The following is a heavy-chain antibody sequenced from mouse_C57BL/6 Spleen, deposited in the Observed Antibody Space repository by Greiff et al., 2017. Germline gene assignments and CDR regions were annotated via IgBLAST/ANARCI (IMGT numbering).Heavy chain of an antibody. J-gene: IGHJ4*01. CDR2: ISSGGSYT. D-gene: IGHD1-1*01. CDR1: GFTFSSYG. CDR3: ARQDYGSSPYAMDY. V-gene: IGHV5-6*01. Sequence: EVKLMESGGDLVKPGGSLKLSCAASGFTFSSYGMSWVRQTPDKRLEWVATISSGGSYTYYPDSVKGRFTISRDNAKNTLYLQMSSLKSEDTAMYYCARQDYGSSPYAMDYWGQGTSVTVSS.